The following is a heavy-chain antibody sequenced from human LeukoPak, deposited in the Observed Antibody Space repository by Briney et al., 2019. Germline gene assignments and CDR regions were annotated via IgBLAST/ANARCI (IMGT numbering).Heavy chain of an antibody. CDR2: INQDGSER. V-gene: IGHV3-7*01. D-gene: IGHD5/OR15-5a*01. J-gene: IGHJ4*02. CDR3: ARFPSDWGYSVYDSL. Sequence: GGSLRLSCTASGFTLSSYWMIWVRQAPGKGLECVANINQDGSERYYVDSVKGRFTISRENAKNLLYLQMSSLRAEDTAVYYCARFPSDWGYSVYDSLWGQGTLVTVSS. CDR1: GFTLSSYW.